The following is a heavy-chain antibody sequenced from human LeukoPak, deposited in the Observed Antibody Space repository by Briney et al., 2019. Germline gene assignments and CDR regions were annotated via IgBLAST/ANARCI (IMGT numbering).Heavy chain of an antibody. CDR3: ARDLVAGTIDY. Sequence: GGSLRLSCAASGFTFSTYCMHWVRQAPGKGPMWVSRICPDGTVTNYADSVKARFIISRDNARNTVYLQMNSLRAEDTAVYYCARDLVAGTIDYWGQGTLVTVSS. CDR1: GFTFSTYC. CDR2: ICPDGTVT. V-gene: IGHV3-74*01. D-gene: IGHD6-19*01. J-gene: IGHJ4*02.